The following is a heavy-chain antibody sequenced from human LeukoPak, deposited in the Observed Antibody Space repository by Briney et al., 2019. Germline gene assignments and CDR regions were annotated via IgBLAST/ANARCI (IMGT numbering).Heavy chain of an antibody. Sequence: ASVKVSCKASGYTFSDYYIHWVRQAPAQGLEWMACINPKSGVTKYAEKFQGRVTMTRDTSISTAYMEMSSLRNDDTAVYYCARDRQWLVLVYWGQGTLVTVSS. CDR2: INPKSGVT. CDR1: GYTFSDYY. CDR3: ARDRQWLVLVY. J-gene: IGHJ4*02. D-gene: IGHD6-19*01. V-gene: IGHV1-2*02.